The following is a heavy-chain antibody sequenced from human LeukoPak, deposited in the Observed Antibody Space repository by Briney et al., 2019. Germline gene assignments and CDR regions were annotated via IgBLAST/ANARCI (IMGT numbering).Heavy chain of an antibody. CDR1: GGTFSSYA. V-gene: IGHV1-69*04. Sequence: SVKVSCKASGGTFSSYAISWVRQAPGQGLEWMGRIIPILGIANYAQKFQGRVTITADKSTSTAYMELSSLRSEDTAAYYCARGRYYYDSSGCYPGYWGQGTLVTVSS. CDR2: IIPILGIA. CDR3: ARGRYYYDSSGCYPGY. J-gene: IGHJ4*02. D-gene: IGHD3-22*01.